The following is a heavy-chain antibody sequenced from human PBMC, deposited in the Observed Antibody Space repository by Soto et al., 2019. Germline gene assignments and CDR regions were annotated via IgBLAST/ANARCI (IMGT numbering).Heavy chain of an antibody. CDR2: ISAYNGNT. Sequence: GASVKVSCKASGYTFTSYGISWVRQAPGQGLEWMGWISAYNGNTNYAQKLQGRVTMTTDTSTSTAYMELRSLRSDDTAVYYCARDNVVAATYPYYGMDVWGQGTTVTVSS. V-gene: IGHV1-18*01. D-gene: IGHD2-15*01. J-gene: IGHJ6*02. CDR1: GYTFTSYG. CDR3: ARDNVVAATYPYYGMDV.